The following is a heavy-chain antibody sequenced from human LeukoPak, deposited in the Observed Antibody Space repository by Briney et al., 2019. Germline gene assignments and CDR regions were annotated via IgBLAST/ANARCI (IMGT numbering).Heavy chain of an antibody. Sequence: GGSLRLSCAASGFTFSSYAMHWVRQAPGKGLEWVAVISYDGSNKYYADSVKGRFTISRDNSKNTLYLQMNSLRAEDTAVYYCARAPSPRSGGTLIYGMDVWGKGTTVTVSS. CDR3: ARAPSPRSGGTLIYGMDV. CDR2: ISYDGSNK. J-gene: IGHJ6*04. V-gene: IGHV3-30*04. D-gene: IGHD2-15*01. CDR1: GFTFSSYA.